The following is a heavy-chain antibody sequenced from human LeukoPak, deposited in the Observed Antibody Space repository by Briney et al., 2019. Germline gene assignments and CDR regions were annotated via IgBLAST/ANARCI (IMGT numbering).Heavy chain of an antibody. CDR3: AKVTGYWYFDL. CDR1: GLTFRSYD. V-gene: IGHV3-23*01. Sequence: GGSLRLSCAASGLTFRSYDMSWVRQAPGKGLEWVLALSGSGGTTYADAVKGRFTISRDNSKNTLYLQMNSLRAEDSAVYYCAKVTGYWYFDLWGRGTLVTVSS. J-gene: IGHJ2*01. CDR2: LSGSGGTT. D-gene: IGHD3-9*01.